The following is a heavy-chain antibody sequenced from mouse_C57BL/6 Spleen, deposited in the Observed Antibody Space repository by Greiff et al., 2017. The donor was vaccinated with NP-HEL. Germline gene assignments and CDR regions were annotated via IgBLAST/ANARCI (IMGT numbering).Heavy chain of an antibody. V-gene: IGHV1-54*01. CDR3: ARRTVADYYAMDY. CDR2: INPGSGGT. CDR1: GYAFTNYL. Sequence: VQLQQSGAELVRPGTSVKVSCKASGYAFTNYLIEWVKQRPGQGLEWIGVINPGSGGTNYNEKFKGKATLTADKSSSTAYMQLSSLTSEDSAVYFCARRTVADYYAMDYWGQGTSVTVSS. J-gene: IGHJ4*01. D-gene: IGHD1-1*01.